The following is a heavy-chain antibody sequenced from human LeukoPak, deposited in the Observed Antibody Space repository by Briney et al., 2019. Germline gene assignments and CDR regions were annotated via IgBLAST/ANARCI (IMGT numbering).Heavy chain of an antibody. CDR2: ISGSGCRK. Sequence: GGSLRLSCAASGFTFSSYAMRGVRQAPGRGLEGVSAISGSGCRKYYAESVKGRFTISRDNSMNTLHLQMNSLGAEDTALYYCVKDSRGRYDSSAYGDLDYWGQGTLVTVSS. CDR1: GFTFSSYA. CDR3: VKDSRGRYDSSAYGDLDY. J-gene: IGHJ4*02. D-gene: IGHD3-22*01. V-gene: IGHV3-23*01.